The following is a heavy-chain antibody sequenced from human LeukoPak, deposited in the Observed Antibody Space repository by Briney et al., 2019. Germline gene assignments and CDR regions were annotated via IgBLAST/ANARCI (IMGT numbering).Heavy chain of an antibody. J-gene: IGHJ4*02. Sequence: GRSLRLSCAASGFTFDDYAMHWVRHAPGKGLEWVSGISWNSGSIGYADSVKGRFTISRDNAKNSLYLQMNSLRAEDTALYYCAKVARQNDILTGYYDYWGQGTLVTVSS. V-gene: IGHV3-9*01. CDR2: ISWNSGSI. CDR3: AKVARQNDILTGYYDY. CDR1: GFTFDDYA. D-gene: IGHD3-9*01.